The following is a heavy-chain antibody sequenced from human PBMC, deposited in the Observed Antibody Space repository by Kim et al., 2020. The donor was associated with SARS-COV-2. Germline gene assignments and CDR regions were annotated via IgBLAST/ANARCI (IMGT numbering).Heavy chain of an antibody. V-gene: IGHV4-39*01. D-gene: IGHD3-22*01. J-gene: IGHJ4*02. Sequence: SETLSLTCSVSGASVSNASYHWGWIRQSPGKRLEMIGNIYYSGSTYYSPSVRSRATISLDTYNNQVSLRLSSVTAADTAVYYCARHSSFYDSSGFYHDEDFWGQGMLVTVSS. CDR1: GASVSNASYH. CDR2: IYYSGST. CDR3: ARHSSFYDSSGFYHDEDF.